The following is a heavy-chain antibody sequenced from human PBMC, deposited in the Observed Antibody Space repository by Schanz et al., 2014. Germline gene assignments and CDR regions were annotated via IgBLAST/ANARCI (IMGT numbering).Heavy chain of an antibody. D-gene: IGHD1-26*01. CDR1: GYSFSAYY. J-gene: IGHJ4*02. CDR2: IFLNDGGT. Sequence: QVQLVQSGAELKNPGASVKVSCKASGYSFSAYYMQWVRQAPGQGLEWLGTIFLNDGGTHSAEKFQGRIIMTRDTSTSTVYLDLSSLRSEDTAVYYCARERPRKGDFDYWGQGTLVTVSS. CDR3: ARERPRKGDFDY. V-gene: IGHV1-46*01.